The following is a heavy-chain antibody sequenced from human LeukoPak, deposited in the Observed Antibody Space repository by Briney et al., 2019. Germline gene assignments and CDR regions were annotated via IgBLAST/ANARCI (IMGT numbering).Heavy chain of an antibody. CDR3: ARELNVDTSMAFDY. V-gene: IGHV3-33*01. CDR1: GFILSIYG. J-gene: IGHJ4*02. CDR2: IWYDGSNK. D-gene: IGHD5-18*01. Sequence: GRSLKLSCAAAGFILSIYGMHWVRQPPGKGLEWVAVIWYDGSNKYYADSVKGRVTISRDNSKNTLYLQMNSLRAEDTAVYYCARELNVDTSMAFDYWGQGALVTVSS.